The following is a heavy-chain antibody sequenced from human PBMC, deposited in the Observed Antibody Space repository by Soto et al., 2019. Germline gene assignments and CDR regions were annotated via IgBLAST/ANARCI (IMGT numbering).Heavy chain of an antibody. D-gene: IGHD4-17*01. Sequence: ASVKVSCKASGYTFTGYYIHWVRQAPGQGLDWMAWINPITGATKYAQSFQGRVIVTRDMSTSTAYMELTSLISNDTVVYYCVRGGYGDYLHHWGQGSLVTVSS. CDR2: INPITGAT. CDR1: GYTFTGYY. CDR3: VRGGYGDYLHH. J-gene: IGHJ1*01. V-gene: IGHV1-2*02.